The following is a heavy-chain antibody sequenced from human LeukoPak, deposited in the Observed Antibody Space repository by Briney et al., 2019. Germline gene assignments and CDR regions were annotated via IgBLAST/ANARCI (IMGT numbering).Heavy chain of an antibody. CDR1: GFTFSSYA. D-gene: IGHD6-19*01. Sequence: GGSLRLSCAASGFTFSSYAMSWVRQAPGKGLEWVSAISGSGGSTYYADSVKGRFTISRDNSKNTLYLQMNSPRAEDTAVYYCAKTPVADTTYYFDYWGQGTLVTVSS. V-gene: IGHV3-23*01. J-gene: IGHJ4*02. CDR3: AKTPVADTTYYFDY. CDR2: ISGSGGST.